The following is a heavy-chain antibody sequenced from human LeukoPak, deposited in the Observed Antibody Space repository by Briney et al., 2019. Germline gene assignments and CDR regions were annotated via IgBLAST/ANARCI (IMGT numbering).Heavy chain of an antibody. CDR1: GFTFDDYA. V-gene: IGHV3-9*01. CDR2: ISWNSGSI. Sequence: GGSLRLSCAASGFTFDDYAMHWVRQAPGKGLEWVSGISWNSGSIGYADSVKGRFTISRDNAKNSLYLQMNSLRAEDTALYYCAKDSGSGGYSHDAFDIWGQGTMVTVSS. J-gene: IGHJ3*02. D-gene: IGHD3-10*01. CDR3: AKDSGSGGYSHDAFDI.